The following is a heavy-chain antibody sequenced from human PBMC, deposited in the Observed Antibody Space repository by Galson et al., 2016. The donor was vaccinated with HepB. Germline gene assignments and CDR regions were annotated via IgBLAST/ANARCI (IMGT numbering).Heavy chain of an antibody. D-gene: IGHD3-9*01. CDR1: GGTFSSYA. J-gene: IGHJ6*02. V-gene: IGHV1-69*10. CDR3: ARDATYYDILTGYSIYYYGMDV. Sequence: SVKVSCNASGGTFSSYAISWVRQAPGQGLEYMGGIIPIFGILNYAQKFQGRVTLTADKSTSTAYIELSSLRSEDTAVYYCARDATYYDILTGYSIYYYGMDVWGQGTTVTVSS. CDR2: IIPIFGIL.